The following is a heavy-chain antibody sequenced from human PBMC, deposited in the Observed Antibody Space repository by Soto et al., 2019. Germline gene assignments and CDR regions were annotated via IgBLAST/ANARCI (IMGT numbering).Heavy chain of an antibody. J-gene: IGHJ3*02. CDR3: ARDLEYYDILTGYTATYAFDI. CDR2: ISSSSSYT. D-gene: IGHD3-9*01. V-gene: IGHV3-11*06. Sequence: GGSLRLSCAASGFTFSDYYMSWIRQAPGKGREWVSYISSSSSYTNYADSVKGRFTISRDNAKNSLYLQMNSLRAEDTAVYYCARDLEYYDILTGYTATYAFDIWGQGTMVTVSS. CDR1: GFTFSDYY.